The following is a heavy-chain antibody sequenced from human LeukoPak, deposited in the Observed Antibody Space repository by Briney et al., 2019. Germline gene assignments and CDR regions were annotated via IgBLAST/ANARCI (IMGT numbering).Heavy chain of an antibody. J-gene: IGHJ4*02. CDR3: AKATAKYYFDY. D-gene: IGHD6-25*01. Sequence: PGGSLRLSCAASGFTFSSYGMTWVRQAPGKGLEWVSAISGSGGSTYYADSVKGRSTISRDNSKNTLYLQMNSLRAEDTAVYYCAKATAKYYFDYWGQGTLVTVSS. CDR1: GFTFSSYG. CDR2: ISGSGGST. V-gene: IGHV3-23*01.